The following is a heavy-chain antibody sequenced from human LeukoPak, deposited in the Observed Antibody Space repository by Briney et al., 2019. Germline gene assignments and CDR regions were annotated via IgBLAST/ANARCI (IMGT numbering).Heavy chain of an antibody. J-gene: IGHJ4*02. V-gene: IGHV4-59*08. CDR1: GGSITTYY. Sequence: SETLSLTCTVSGGSITTYYWSWIRQPPGKGLEWIGYTYYSGSTNYNPSLKSRATISVDTSKNQFSLKLQSVTAADTAVYYCARLGYSNRSDYWGQGTLVTVSS. D-gene: IGHD4-11*01. CDR3: ARLGYSNRSDY. CDR2: TYYSGST.